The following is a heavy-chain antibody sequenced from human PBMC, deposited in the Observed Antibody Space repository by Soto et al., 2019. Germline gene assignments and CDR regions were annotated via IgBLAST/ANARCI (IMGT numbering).Heavy chain of an antibody. CDR2: ISYDGSNK. CDR1: GFTFSSYG. CDR3: AKQGRLELDGHYYYGMDV. V-gene: IGHV3-30*18. J-gene: IGHJ6*02. Sequence: QVQLVESGGGVVQPGRSLRLSCAASGFTFSSYGMHWVRQAPGTGLEWVAVISYDGSNKYYADSVKGRFTISSDNSKNTLYLQMNSLRAEDTAVYYCAKQGRLELDGHYYYGMDVWGQGTTVTVSS. D-gene: IGHD1-7*01.